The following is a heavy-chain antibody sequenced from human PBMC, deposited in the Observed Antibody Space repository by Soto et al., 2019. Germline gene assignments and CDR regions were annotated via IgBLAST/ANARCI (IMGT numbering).Heavy chain of an antibody. V-gene: IGHV3-21*01. CDR3: ARDLEGLELPSSLDY. Sequence: GGSLRLSCAASGFTFSSYSMNWVRQAPGKXLEWVSSISSSSSDIYYADSVKGRFTISRDNAKNSLYLQMNSLRAEDTAVYYCARDLEGLELPSSLDYWGQGTLVTVSS. CDR1: GFTFSSYS. J-gene: IGHJ4*02. D-gene: IGHD1-7*01. CDR2: ISSSSSDI.